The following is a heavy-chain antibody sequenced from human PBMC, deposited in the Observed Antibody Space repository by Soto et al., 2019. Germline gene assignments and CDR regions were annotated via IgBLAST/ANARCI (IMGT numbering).Heavy chain of an antibody. Sequence: QVQLVQSGAEVRMPGSSVKVSCKASGGTFSTYPINWVRQAPGQGIEWMGGIIPLFGTTNYAQKFKGRVTITADESTSTAYMELSSLRAEDAAVYYCERGATHGSSWYFWFDPWGQGTLVTVSS. CDR1: GGTFSTYP. V-gene: IGHV1-69*01. J-gene: IGHJ5*02. CDR2: IIPLFGTT. D-gene: IGHD6-13*01. CDR3: ERGATHGSSWYFWFDP.